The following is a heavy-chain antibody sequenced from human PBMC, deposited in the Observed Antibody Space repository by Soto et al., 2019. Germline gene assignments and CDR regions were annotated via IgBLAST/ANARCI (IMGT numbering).Heavy chain of an antibody. V-gene: IGHV3-21*01. Sequence: PGESLKISCAASGLTFSSHSRNWVRQAPGKGLEWVSSISSSSSYIYYADSVKGRFTISRDNAKNSLYLQMNSLRAEDTAMDYYYYYGMDVWGQGTTVTVSS. J-gene: IGHJ6*02. CDR3: YYYGMDV. CDR2: ISSSSSYI. CDR1: GLTFSSHS.